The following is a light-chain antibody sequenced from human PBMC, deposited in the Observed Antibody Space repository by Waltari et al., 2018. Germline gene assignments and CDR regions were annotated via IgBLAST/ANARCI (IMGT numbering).Light chain of an antibody. CDR3: AAWDDSLNGVV. CDR2: SNN. Sequence: QSVLTPPPSASGTPGQRVTISCSGSSSHIGRNTVHWYQQLPGTAPKLLIYSNNQRPSGVPDRFSGSKSGTSASLAISGLQSEDEADYYCAAWDDSLNGVVFGGGTKLTVL. V-gene: IGLV1-44*01. CDR1: SSHIGRNT. J-gene: IGLJ2*01.